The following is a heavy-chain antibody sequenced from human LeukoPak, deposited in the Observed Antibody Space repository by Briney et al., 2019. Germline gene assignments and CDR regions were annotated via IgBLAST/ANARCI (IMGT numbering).Heavy chain of an antibody. J-gene: IGHJ4*02. CDR1: GGSFSGYY. V-gene: IGHV4-34*01. Sequence: PSETLSLTCAVYGGSFSGYYWSWIRQPPGKGLEWIGEINHSGSTNYNPSLKSRVTISVDTSKNQFSLKLSSVTAADTAVYYCVLTPRIQLWPADYFDYWGQGTLVTVSS. CDR3: VLTPRIQLWPADYFDY. D-gene: IGHD5-18*01. CDR2: INHSGST.